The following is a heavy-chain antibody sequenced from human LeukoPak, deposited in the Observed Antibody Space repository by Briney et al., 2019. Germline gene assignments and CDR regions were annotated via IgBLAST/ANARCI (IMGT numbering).Heavy chain of an antibody. CDR2: INHSGST. Sequence: SETLSLTCAVYGGSFSGYYWSWIRQPPGKGLEWIGEINHSGSTNYNPSLKSRVTISVDTSKNQFSLKLSSVTAADTAVYYCARGYCSSTSCSPKWFDPWGQGTLVTVSS. V-gene: IGHV4-34*01. CDR1: GGSFSGYY. D-gene: IGHD2-2*01. CDR3: ARGYCSSTSCSPKWFDP. J-gene: IGHJ5*02.